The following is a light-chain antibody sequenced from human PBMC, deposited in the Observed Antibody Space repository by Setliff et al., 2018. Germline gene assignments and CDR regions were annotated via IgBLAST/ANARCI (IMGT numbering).Light chain of an antibody. J-gene: IGKJ1*01. CDR3: HQYYNWPRT. CDR2: GSS. CDR1: QSIGTN. Sequence: EIVMTQSPATLSVSPGERATLSCRASQSIGTNLAWYQQTPGQAPRILVFGSSTRATGIPARFSGSGSGTEFSLTISSLQSEDFVVYYCHQYYNWPRTFGQGTKV. V-gene: IGKV3-15*01.